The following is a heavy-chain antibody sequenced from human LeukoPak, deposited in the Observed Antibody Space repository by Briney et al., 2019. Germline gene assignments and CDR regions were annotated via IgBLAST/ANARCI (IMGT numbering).Heavy chain of an antibody. CDR2: IYSSGST. D-gene: IGHD3-10*01. V-gene: IGHV4-61*01. CDR1: GGSVSSDSYF. Sequence: PSETLSLTCSVSGGSVSSDSYFWNWVRQPPGKGLEWIGYIYSSGSTNYNRSLKSRVTISLDTSKNQFSLKLSSVTAADTAVYYCARSQNYYGSGDYWSQGTLVTVSS. J-gene: IGHJ4*02. CDR3: ARSQNYYGSGDY.